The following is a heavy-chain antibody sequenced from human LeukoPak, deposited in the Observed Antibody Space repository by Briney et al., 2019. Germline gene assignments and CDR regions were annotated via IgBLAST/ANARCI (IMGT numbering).Heavy chain of an antibody. Sequence: GGSLRLSCAASGFTFSSYAMHWVRQAPGKGLEWVAVISYDGSNKYYADSVEGRFTISRDNSKNTLYLQMNSLRAEDTAVYYCARGVPAAPANYYYGMDVWGKGTTVTVSS. CDR1: GFTFSSYA. J-gene: IGHJ6*04. CDR2: ISYDGSNK. CDR3: ARGVPAAPANYYYGMDV. D-gene: IGHD2-2*01. V-gene: IGHV3-30*04.